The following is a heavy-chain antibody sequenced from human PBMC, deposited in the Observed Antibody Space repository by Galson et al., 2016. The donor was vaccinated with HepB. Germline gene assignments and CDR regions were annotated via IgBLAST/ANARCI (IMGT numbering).Heavy chain of an antibody. D-gene: IGHD2-21*02. CDR2: IYPGDSDT. J-gene: IGHJ4*02. Sequence: SGAEVKKPGQSLKISCKASGYDFSTFWIVWVRQMPGKGLEWMGYIYPGDSDTTYSPSFQGQVSISVDKSTNTAYLEWNSLTASDTAVYYCAGQEDLFTPGAVVTVPDYWGQGTLVSVSS. CDR1: GYDFSTFW. V-gene: IGHV5-51*01. CDR3: AGQEDLFTPGAVVTVPDY.